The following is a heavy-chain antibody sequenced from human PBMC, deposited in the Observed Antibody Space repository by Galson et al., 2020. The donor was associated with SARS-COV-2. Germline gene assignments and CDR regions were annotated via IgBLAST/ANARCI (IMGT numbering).Heavy chain of an antibody. CDR2: ISAYNGNT. D-gene: IGHD2-21*01. V-gene: IGHV1-18*01. CDR3: ARDLYCGGDCYGMGV. Sequence: ASVKVSCKASGYTFTSYGISWVRQAPGQGLEWMGWISAYNGNTNYAQKLQGRVTMTTDTSTSTAYMELRSLRSDDTAVYYCARDLYCGGDCYGMGVWGQGTTVTVSS. CDR1: GYTFTSYG. J-gene: IGHJ6*02.